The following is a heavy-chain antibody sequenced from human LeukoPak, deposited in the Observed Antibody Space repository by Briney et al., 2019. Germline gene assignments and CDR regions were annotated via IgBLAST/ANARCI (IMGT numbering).Heavy chain of an antibody. V-gene: IGHV3-30-3*01. CDR3: ARDYASQPFDY. CDR1: GFTFSSYA. CDR2: ISYDGSNK. Sequence: GGSLRLSCAASGFTFSSYAMHWVCQAPGKGLEWVAVISYDGSNKYYADSVKGRFTISRDNSKNTLYLQMNSLRAEDTAVYYCARDYASQPFDYWGQGTLVTVSS. D-gene: IGHD3-16*01. J-gene: IGHJ4*02.